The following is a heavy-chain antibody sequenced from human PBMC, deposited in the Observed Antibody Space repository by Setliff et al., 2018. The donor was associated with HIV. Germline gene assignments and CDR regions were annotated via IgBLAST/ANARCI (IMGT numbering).Heavy chain of an antibody. J-gene: IGHJ4*02. CDR2: IYTNGNT. Sequence: PSETLSLTCTVSGGSISRGSYYWSWIRQPAGKGLEWIGRIYTNGNTNYNPSLKSRITMSVDTSEDQFSLKLSSVTAADTAVYYCARVVVERATIFDFWGPGTLVTVSS. V-gene: IGHV4-61*02. CDR1: GGSISRGSYY. CDR3: ARVVVERATIFDF. D-gene: IGHD5-12*01.